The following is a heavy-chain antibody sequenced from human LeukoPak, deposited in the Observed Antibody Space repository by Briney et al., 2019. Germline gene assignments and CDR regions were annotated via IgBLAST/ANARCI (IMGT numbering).Heavy chain of an antibody. CDR2: IYSGGST. CDR1: GFTLSSNY. D-gene: IGHD3-10*01. V-gene: IGHV3-53*01. Sequence: GGSLRLSCAASGFTLSSNYMSWVRQAPGKGLEWVSVIYSGGSTYYADSVKGRFTISRDNSKNTLYLQMNNLRAEDTAIYYCATDYYVSGSYYRLFYWGQGTLVTVSS. J-gene: IGHJ4*02. CDR3: ATDYYVSGSYYRLFY.